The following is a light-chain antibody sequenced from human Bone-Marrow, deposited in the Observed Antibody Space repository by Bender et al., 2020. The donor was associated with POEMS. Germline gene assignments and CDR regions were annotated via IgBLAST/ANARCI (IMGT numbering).Light chain of an antibody. Sequence: QSVLTQPPSASGTPGQRVTISCSGSSSNIGTNPVNWYQQPPGTAPKVLIYDNSNRPSGVPDRFSGSKSGTSASLAISGLQSEDEADYYCAAWEDSLNGWVFGGGTKLTVL. J-gene: IGLJ3*02. CDR1: SSNIGTNP. V-gene: IGLV1-44*01. CDR2: DNS. CDR3: AAWEDSLNGWV.